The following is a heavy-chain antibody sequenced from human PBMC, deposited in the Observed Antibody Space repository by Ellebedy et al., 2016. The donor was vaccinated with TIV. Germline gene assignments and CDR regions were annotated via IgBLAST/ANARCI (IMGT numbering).Heavy chain of an antibody. CDR2: IYYIGST. CDR1: GGSISNYY. J-gene: IGHJ4*02. V-gene: IGHV4-59*08. Sequence: GSLRLXCTVSGGSISNYYWTWIRQPPGKGLEWIGYIYYIGSTDYNPSLKSRVTISVDTSKNQFSLKLSSVTAADTAVYYCARRDHYDYAKWGQGTLVTVSS. D-gene: IGHD3-16*01. CDR3: ARRDHYDYAK.